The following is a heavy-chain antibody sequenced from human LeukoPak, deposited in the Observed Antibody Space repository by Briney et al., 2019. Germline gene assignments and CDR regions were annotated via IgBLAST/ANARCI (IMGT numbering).Heavy chain of an antibody. CDR1: GFILSDFS. V-gene: IGHV3-7*01. Sequence: WGSLRLSCAASGFILSDFSMTWVRQSPGKGPELVANIHPDGGQTYYVDSVRGRFTVSRDNAENSLYLQMNALGVEDTAVYYCARYAYYTRGSYWRYLDNWGQGTLVTVSS. D-gene: IGHD3-10*01. CDR2: IHPDGGQT. CDR3: ARYAYYTRGSYWRYLDN. J-gene: IGHJ4*02.